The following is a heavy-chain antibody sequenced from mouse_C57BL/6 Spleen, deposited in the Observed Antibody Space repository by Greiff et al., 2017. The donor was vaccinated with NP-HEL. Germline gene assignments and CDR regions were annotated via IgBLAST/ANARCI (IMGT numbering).Heavy chain of an antibody. V-gene: IGHV1-52*01. Sequence: VQLQQPGAELVRPGSSVKLSCKASGYTFTSYWMHWVKQRPIQGLEWIGNIDPSDSETHYNQKFKDKATLTVDKSSSTAYMQLSSLTSEDSAVYYCARSGSSYESFAYWGQGTLVTVSA. J-gene: IGHJ3*01. CDR1: GYTFTSYW. CDR2: IDPSDSET. CDR3: ARSGSSYESFAY. D-gene: IGHD1-1*01.